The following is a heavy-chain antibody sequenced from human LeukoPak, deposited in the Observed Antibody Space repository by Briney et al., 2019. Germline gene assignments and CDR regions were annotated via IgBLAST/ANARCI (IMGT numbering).Heavy chain of an antibody. CDR3: ARDPSGGATVGYFDY. CDR2: ISSSSSYI. J-gene: IGHJ4*02. D-gene: IGHD1-26*01. CDR1: GFIFSSYS. V-gene: IGHV3-21*01. Sequence: PGGSLRLSCAASGFIFSSYSMNWVRQAPGKGLEWVSSISSSSSYIYYADSVKGRFTISRDNAKNSLYLQMNSLRAEDTAVYYCARDPSGGATVGYFDYWGQGTLVTVSS.